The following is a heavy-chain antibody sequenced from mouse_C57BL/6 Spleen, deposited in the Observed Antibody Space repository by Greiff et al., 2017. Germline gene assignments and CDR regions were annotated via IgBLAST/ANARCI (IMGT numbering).Heavy chain of an antibody. CDR2: ISDGGSYT. CDR1: GFTFSSYA. D-gene: IGHD1-1*01. Sequence: EVNLVESGGGLVKPGGSLKLSCAASGFTFSSYAMSWVRQTPEKRLEWVATISDGGSYTYYPDNVKGRFTISRDNAKNNLYLQMSHLKSEDTAMYYCARDYYGMGAIDYWGQGTSVTVSS. V-gene: IGHV5-4*01. J-gene: IGHJ4*01. CDR3: ARDYYGMGAIDY.